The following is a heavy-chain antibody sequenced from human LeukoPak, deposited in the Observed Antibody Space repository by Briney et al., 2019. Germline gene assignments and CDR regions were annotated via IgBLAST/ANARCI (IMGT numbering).Heavy chain of an antibody. Sequence: SETLSLTCAVYGGSFSGYYWSWIRQPPGKGLEWIGEINHSGSTNYNPSLKSRVTISVDTSKNQFSLKLSSVTAADTAVYYCARRGRGVWTAAVHSWFDPWGQGTLVTVSS. CDR3: ARRGRGVWTAAVHSWFDP. D-gene: IGHD6-13*01. V-gene: IGHV4-34*01. CDR2: INHSGST. CDR1: GGSFSGYY. J-gene: IGHJ5*02.